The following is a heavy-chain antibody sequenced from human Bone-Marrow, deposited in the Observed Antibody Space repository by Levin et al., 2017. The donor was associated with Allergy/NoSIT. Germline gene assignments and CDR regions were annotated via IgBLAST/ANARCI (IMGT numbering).Heavy chain of an antibody. Sequence: ASVKVSCKVSGDSLTEVSMHWVRQAPGKGLEWMGGVDPEDGEATYAQKFQGRFTMTEDTSTDTSYMKLSSLRFEDTAVYFCTTGSHWFGVFDYWGQGSLVTVSS. J-gene: IGHJ4*02. CDR1: GDSLTEVS. CDR3: TTGSHWFGVFDY. D-gene: IGHD3-10*01. V-gene: IGHV1-24*01. CDR2: VDPEDGEA.